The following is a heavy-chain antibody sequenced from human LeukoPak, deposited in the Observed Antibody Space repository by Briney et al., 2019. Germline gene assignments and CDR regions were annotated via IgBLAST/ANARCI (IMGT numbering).Heavy chain of an antibody. V-gene: IGHV4-34*01. J-gene: IGHJ4*02. D-gene: IGHD3-10*01. CDR2: INHSGST. Sequence: SETLSLTCAVYGGSFSDYYWSWIRQPPGKGLEWIGEINHSGSTNYNPSLKSRVTISVDTSKNHFSLKLSSVTAADTAVYYCARVSWPPGSSWYYFDYWGQGTLVTVSS. CDR1: GGSFSDYY. CDR3: ARVSWPPGSSWYYFDY.